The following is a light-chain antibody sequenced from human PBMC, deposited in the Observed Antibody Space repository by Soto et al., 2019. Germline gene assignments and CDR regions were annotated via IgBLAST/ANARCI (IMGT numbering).Light chain of an antibody. CDR3: QQYSSYWT. J-gene: IGKJ1*01. CDR1: QSVSSY. Sequence: EIVLSQSPGILSWCPRESATLSFRASQSVSSYSAWYQQKAGQAPRLLIYDASNRATGIPARFSGSGSRTEFTLTISSLQPDYSATYYCQQYSSYWTFGQGTKVDI. V-gene: IGKV3-11*01. CDR2: DAS.